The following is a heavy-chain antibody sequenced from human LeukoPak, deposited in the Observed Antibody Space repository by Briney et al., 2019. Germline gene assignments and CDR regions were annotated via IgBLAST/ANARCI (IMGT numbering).Heavy chain of an antibody. CDR2: SNDSGGT. V-gene: IGHV4-34*01. D-gene: IGHD1-26*01. CDR1: GGTFSGYY. J-gene: IGHJ6*03. CDR3: ARLSVIVGAALEYYYYYMDV. Sequence: PPETLSLTCAVYGGTFSGYYWSWIRQPPGKRLEWVGESNDSGGTNYNPSLKSRVTISADKSKNQVSLKLTSVTAADTAVYYCARLSVIVGAALEYYYYYMDVWGQGTTVTVSS.